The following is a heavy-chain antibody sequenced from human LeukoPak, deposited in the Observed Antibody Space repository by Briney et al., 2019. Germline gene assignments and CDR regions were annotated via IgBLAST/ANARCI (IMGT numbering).Heavy chain of an antibody. V-gene: IGHV4-31*03. CDR1: GGSISSGGYY. D-gene: IGHD3-22*01. Sequence: SETLSLTCTASGGSISSGGYYWSWIRQHPGKGLEWIGYIYYSGSTYYNPSLKSRVTISVDTSKNQFSLKLSSVTAADTAVYYCARADYDSSGYYPYFDYWGQGTLVTVSS. CDR2: IYYSGST. J-gene: IGHJ4*02. CDR3: ARADYDSSGYYPYFDY.